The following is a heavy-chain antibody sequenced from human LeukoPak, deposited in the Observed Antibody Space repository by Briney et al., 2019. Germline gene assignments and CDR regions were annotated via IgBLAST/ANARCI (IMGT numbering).Heavy chain of an antibody. CDR1: GFTFRSYW. CDR3: SSQPAALGVDF. V-gene: IGHV3-7*01. J-gene: IGHJ4*02. D-gene: IGHD2-2*01. CDR2: IRQDGSEK. Sequence: GSLRLSCAASGFTFRSYWMSWVRQAPGKGLEWVANIRQDGSEKYYVDSVKGRFTISRDNAKKSLYLQMNSLRAEDTAVYYCSSQPAALGVDFWGQGILVTVSS.